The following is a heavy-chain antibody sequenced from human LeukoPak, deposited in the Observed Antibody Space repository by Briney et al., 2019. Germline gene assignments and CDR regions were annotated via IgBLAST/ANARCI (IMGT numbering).Heavy chain of an antibody. J-gene: IGHJ4*02. V-gene: IGHV3-11*04. CDR1: GFTFSDYY. D-gene: IGHD3-16*01. CDR2: ISFSGSTI. Sequence: TAGGSLRLSCAASGFTFSDYYMSWIRQAPGKGLDWVSYISFSGSTIYYADSVKGRFIISRDTAKNSLYLQMNSLRAEDTAVYYCVRGMGGGVSNFDYWGQGTLVTVSS. CDR3: VRGMGGGVSNFDY.